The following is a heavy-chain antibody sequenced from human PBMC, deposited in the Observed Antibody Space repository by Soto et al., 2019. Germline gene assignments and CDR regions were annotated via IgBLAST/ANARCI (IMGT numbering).Heavy chain of an antibody. CDR2: IYYSGST. J-gene: IGHJ3*02. Sequence: QLQLQESGPGLVKPSETLSLTCTVSGGSISSSSYYWGWIRQPPGKGLEWIGSIYYSGSTYYKPSLKSRVTISVDTSKNQFSLKLSSVTAADTAVYYCARQPKDAFDIWGQGTMVTVSS. CDR1: GGSISSSSYY. V-gene: IGHV4-39*01. CDR3: ARQPKDAFDI.